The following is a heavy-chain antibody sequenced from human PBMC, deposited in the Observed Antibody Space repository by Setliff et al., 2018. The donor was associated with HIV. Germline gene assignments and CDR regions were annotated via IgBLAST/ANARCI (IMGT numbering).Heavy chain of an antibody. D-gene: IGHD5-12*01. CDR1: GGTFSSYA. V-gene: IGHV1-18*01. CDR3: ARGRWLQSFDY. CDR2: ISPYNGNT. J-gene: IGHJ4*02. Sequence: ASVKVSCKASGGTFSSYAISWVRQAPGQGLEWMGWISPYNGNTNYAQKVQGRVTMTTDTSTSTAYMELRSLRSDDTALYYCARGRWLQSFDYWGQGTLVTVSS.